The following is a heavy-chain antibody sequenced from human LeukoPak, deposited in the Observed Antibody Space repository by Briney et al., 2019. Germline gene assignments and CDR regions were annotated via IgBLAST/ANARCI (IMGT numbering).Heavy chain of an antibody. D-gene: IGHD2-15*01. Sequence: GGSLRLSCAASGFTVSSNYMSWVRQAPGKGLEWVSVIYSGGSTYVDSVKGRFTISRDNSKNTLYLQMNSLRAEDTAVYYCARVAGGSSGPFDYWGQGTLVTVSS. CDR1: GFTVSSNY. V-gene: IGHV3-53*01. CDR2: IYSGGST. CDR3: ARVAGGSSGPFDY. J-gene: IGHJ4*02.